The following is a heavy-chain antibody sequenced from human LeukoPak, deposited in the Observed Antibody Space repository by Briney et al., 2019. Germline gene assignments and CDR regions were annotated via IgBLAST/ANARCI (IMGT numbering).Heavy chain of an antibody. D-gene: IGHD5-24*01. J-gene: IGHJ4*02. V-gene: IGHV4-59*08. Sequence: KPSETLSLTCTVSGGSISSYYWGWIRQPPGKGLEWVGYIYYSGSTDYHPSLRSRVTMSVDTSKSQFSLKLNSVTATDTAVYYCARARDGDRFAFDYWGQGSLVTVSS. CDR3: ARARDGDRFAFDY. CDR1: GGSISSYY. CDR2: IYYSGST.